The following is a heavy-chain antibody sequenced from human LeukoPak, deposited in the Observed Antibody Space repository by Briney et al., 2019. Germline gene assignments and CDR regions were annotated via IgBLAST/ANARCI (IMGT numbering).Heavy chain of an antibody. CDR1: GFTFDDYA. Sequence: GGSLRLSCAASGFTFDDYAMHWVRQAPGKGLEWVSAISGSGGSTYYADSVKGRFTISRDNSKNTLYLQMNSLRAEDTAVYYCAKGLVRFLEWAYYFDYWGQGTLVTVSS. J-gene: IGHJ4*02. CDR3: AKGLVRFLEWAYYFDY. V-gene: IGHV3-23*01. CDR2: ISGSGGST. D-gene: IGHD3-3*01.